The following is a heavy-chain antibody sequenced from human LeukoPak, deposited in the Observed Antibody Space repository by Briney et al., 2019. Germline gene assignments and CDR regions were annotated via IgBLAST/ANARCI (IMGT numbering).Heavy chain of an antibody. Sequence: GASVKVSCKASGYTFTSYGISWVRQAPGQGLEWMGWISAYNGNTNYAQKLQARVTMTTDTSTSTAYMELRSLRSDDTAVYYCARWYSSSSYYYYYYYMDVWGKGTTVTVSS. CDR2: ISAYNGNT. V-gene: IGHV1-18*01. D-gene: IGHD6-13*01. CDR3: ARWYSSSSYYYYYYYMDV. J-gene: IGHJ6*03. CDR1: GYTFTSYG.